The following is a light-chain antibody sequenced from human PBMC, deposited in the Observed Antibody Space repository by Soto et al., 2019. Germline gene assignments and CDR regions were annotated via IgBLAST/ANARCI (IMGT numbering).Light chain of an antibody. Sequence: EIVLTQSPGTLSLSPGERATLSCRASRNINGNYLGWYQLKRGQAPRLLIYGTSTRATGIPDRFSGSGSGTDFTLTISRLEPEDFAVYYCQQYGSSITFGQGTRLEIK. CDR3: QQYGSSIT. CDR1: RNINGNY. V-gene: IGKV3-20*01. J-gene: IGKJ5*01. CDR2: GTS.